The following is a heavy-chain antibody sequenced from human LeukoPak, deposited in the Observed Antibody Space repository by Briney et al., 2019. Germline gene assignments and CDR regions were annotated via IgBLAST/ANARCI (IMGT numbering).Heavy chain of an antibody. CDR1: GFTFSSYG. J-gene: IGHJ4*02. Sequence: GGSLRLSCAASGFTFSSYGMHWVRQAPGKGLEWVAFIRYDGSNKYYADSVKGRFTISRDNSKNTLYLQMNSLRAEDTAVYYCAKGKRDYYDSSGYLGFDYWGQGTLVTVSS. CDR3: AKGKRDYYDSSGYLGFDY. CDR2: IRYDGSNK. D-gene: IGHD3-22*01. V-gene: IGHV3-30*02.